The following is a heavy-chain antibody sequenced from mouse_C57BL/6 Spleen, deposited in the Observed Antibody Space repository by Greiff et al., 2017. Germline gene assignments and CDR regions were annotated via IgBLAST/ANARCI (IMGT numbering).Heavy chain of an antibody. CDR3: ASRYYGSSYGYFDV. V-gene: IGHV1-39*01. J-gene: IGHJ1*03. CDR2: INPNYGTT. CDR1: GYSFTDYN. D-gene: IGHD1-1*01. Sequence: EVQLQQSGPELVKPGASVKISCKASGYSFTDYNMNWVKQSNGQGLEWIGVINPNYGTTSYNQKFKGKATLTVDESSSTAYMQLNSLTSVDSAVYDCASRYYGSSYGYFDVWGTGTTVTVSS.